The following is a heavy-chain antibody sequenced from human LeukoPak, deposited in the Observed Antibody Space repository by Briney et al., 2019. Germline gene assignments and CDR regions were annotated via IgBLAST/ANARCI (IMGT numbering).Heavy chain of an antibody. Sequence: PSETLSLTCTVSGGSISSYYWSWIRQPPGKGLEWIGYIYYSGSTNYNPSLKSRVTISVDTSKNQFSLKLSSVTAADTAVYYCARDVGITMVRGVLPANWFDPWGQGTLVTVSS. CDR2: IYYSGST. CDR3: ARDVGITMVRGVLPANWFDP. CDR1: GGSISSYY. J-gene: IGHJ5*02. V-gene: IGHV4-59*12. D-gene: IGHD3-10*01.